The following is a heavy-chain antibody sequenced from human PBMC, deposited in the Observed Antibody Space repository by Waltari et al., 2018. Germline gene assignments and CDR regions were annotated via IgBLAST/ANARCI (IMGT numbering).Heavy chain of an antibody. J-gene: IGHJ4*02. D-gene: IGHD3-22*01. CDR1: GGSISSYY. CDR3: ARGGWHYFDY. V-gene: IGHV4-59*01. CDR2: IYHSGST. Sequence: QVQLQESGPGLVKPSETLSRTCPVSGGSISSYYWSWIRQPPGKGLEWIGYIYHSGSTNYNPSLKSRVTISVDTSKNQFSLKLSSVTAADTAVYYCARGGWHYFDYWGQGTLVTVSS.